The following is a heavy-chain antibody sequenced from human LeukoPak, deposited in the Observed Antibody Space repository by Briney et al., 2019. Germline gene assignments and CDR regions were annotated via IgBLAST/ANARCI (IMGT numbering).Heavy chain of an antibody. V-gene: IGHV4-39*01. J-gene: IGHJ4*02. CDR2: IYYSGST. D-gene: IGHD3-22*01. Sequence: PSETLSLTCTVSGGSISSSSYSWGWIRQPPGKGLEWIGSIYYSGSTYYNPSLKSRVTISVDTSKNQFSLKLSSVTAADTAVYYCARVGYYDSSGYAHWGQGTLVTVSS. CDR3: ARVGYYDSSGYAH. CDR1: GGSISSSSYS.